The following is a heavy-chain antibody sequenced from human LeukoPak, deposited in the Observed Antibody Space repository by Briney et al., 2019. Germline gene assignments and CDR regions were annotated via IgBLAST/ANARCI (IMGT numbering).Heavy chain of an antibody. CDR2: IIPILDIA. CDR1: GGTFNSYA. Sequence: PGASVKVSCKASGGTFNSYAISWVRQAPGQGLEWMGRIIPILDIANYAQKFQGRVTITADKSTSTAYMELSSLRSEDTAVYYCARDRISAAGTGFDYWGQGTLVTVSS. CDR3: ARDRISAAGTGFDY. D-gene: IGHD6-13*01. V-gene: IGHV1-69*04. J-gene: IGHJ4*02.